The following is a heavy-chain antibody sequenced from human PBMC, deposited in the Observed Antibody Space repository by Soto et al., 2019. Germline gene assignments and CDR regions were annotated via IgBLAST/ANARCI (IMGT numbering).Heavy chain of an antibody. V-gene: IGHV4-30-2*01. CDR2: IYHSGYT. Sequence: SETLSLTCAVSGGSISSGGYSWNWIRQPPGKGLEWIGYIYHSGYTYYTPSLKSRVTISVDKSKNQFSLNSLRVEDTAFYYCARGGYYDSSGFYPIYDWGQGTLVTVSS. J-gene: IGHJ4*02. D-gene: IGHD3-22*01. CDR3: ARGGYYDSSGFYPIYD. CDR1: GGSISSGGYS.